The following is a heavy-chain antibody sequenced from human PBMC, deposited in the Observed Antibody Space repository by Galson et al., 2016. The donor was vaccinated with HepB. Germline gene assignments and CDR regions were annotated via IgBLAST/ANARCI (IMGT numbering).Heavy chain of an antibody. CDR2: VHPSGGST. V-gene: IGHV1-46*01. D-gene: IGHD6-25*01. CDR3: ARGPSLWYFDL. CDR1: GYTFTSYF. Sequence: SVKVSCKASGYTFTSYFVHWVRQAPGQGLEWVGIVHPSGGSTNYAQQFQGRVTMTRDTSTSTVYMELSSLRSEDTAVYYCARGPSLWYFDLWGRGTLVTVSS. J-gene: IGHJ2*01.